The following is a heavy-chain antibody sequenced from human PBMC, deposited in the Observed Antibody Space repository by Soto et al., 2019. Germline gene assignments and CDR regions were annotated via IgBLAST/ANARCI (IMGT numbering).Heavy chain of an antibody. CDR3: ARAVAVAGIFIGDLGY. V-gene: IGHV1-46*01. Sequence: ASVKVSCKASGYTFTSYYMHWVRQAPGQGLEWMGIINPSGGSTSYAQKFQGRVTMTRDTSTSTVYMELSSLRSEDTAVYYCARAVAVAGIFIGDLGYWGQGTLVTVSS. CDR2: INPSGGST. CDR1: GYTFTSYY. D-gene: IGHD6-19*01. J-gene: IGHJ4*02.